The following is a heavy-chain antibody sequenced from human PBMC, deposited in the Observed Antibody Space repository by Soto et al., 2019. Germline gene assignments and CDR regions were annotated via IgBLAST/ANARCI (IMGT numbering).Heavy chain of an antibody. V-gene: IGHV1-18*01. J-gene: IGHJ6*02. D-gene: IGHD3-10*01. CDR1: GYNFKSYD. CDR2: ISVYNGNT. CDR3: ARGPSYYGSPIQGYYYYGMDV. Sequence: QAQLVQSGAEAKKPGASVKVSCKATGYNFKSYDISWVRQAPGQGLEWMGWISVYNGNTNYAQKVQDRGTMTTDTSTTTAHMELRSLGSDDTAVYYCARGPSYYGSPIQGYYYYGMDVWGQGTTVTVSS.